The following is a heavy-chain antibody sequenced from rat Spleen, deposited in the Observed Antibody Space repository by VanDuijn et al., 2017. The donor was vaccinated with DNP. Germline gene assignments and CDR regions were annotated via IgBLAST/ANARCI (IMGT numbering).Heavy chain of an antibody. CDR3: ASRPPPTRGPFDY. Sequence: EVQLVESGGGLVQPGRSLKVSCSASGFTFSDYNMAWVRQAPKTGLEWVATISYDGSDIYYRDSVKGRFTMSRDNAKSTLYLQMDSLRSEDTATYYCASRPPPTRGPFDYWGQGVTVTVSS. CDR2: ISYDGSDI. V-gene: IGHV5-7*01. D-gene: IGHD1-4*01. CDR1: GFTFSDYN. J-gene: IGHJ2*01.